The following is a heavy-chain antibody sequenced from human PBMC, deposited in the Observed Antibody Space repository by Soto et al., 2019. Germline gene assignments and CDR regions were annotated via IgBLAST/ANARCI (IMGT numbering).Heavy chain of an antibody. J-gene: IGHJ5*01. CDR1: GGTFGNLG. CDR2: TIPIFDTP. V-gene: IGHV1-69*01. Sequence: QMQLVQSGAEVKKPGSSVKISCKASGGTFGNLGISWLRQAPGQGLEWMGGTIPIFDTPHYAEKFRDRVTITADATTTAYLELTSRTSADTATYYCARDREDGSGTKYNWFDSWGQGTLVTVSS. D-gene: IGHD3-10*01. CDR3: ARDREDGSGTKYNWFDS.